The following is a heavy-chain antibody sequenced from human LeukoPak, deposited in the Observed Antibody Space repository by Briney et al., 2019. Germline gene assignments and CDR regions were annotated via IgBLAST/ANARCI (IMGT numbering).Heavy chain of an antibody. V-gene: IGHV3-30*02. Sequence: GGSLRLSCTASGFTFSRDGMHWVRQPPGKGLEWVAVVGSDEITTFYADSVKGRLTVSRSNSKNTVYLEINSLRVEDTAVYYCAKEYSHGHWYLDLWGRGTLVTVSS. CDR2: VGSDEITT. D-gene: IGHD5-12*01. CDR1: GFTFSRDG. J-gene: IGHJ2*01. CDR3: AKEYSHGHWYLDL.